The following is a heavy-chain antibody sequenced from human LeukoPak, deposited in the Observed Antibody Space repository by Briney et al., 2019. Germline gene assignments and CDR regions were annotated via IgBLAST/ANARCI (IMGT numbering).Heavy chain of an antibody. J-gene: IGHJ3*01. CDR1: GFAFSSHA. V-gene: IGHV3-23*01. CDR2: ISGSAEKT. CDR3: ARGSTYDFWSGDALDV. Sequence: GGSLRLSCAASGFAFSSHAMTWVRQAPGKGLEWVSSISGSAEKTYYADSVKGRFTISRDSSQKILNLQMNNLRVEDTAICYCARGSTYDFWSGDALDVWGQGTMVTVAS. D-gene: IGHD3-3*01.